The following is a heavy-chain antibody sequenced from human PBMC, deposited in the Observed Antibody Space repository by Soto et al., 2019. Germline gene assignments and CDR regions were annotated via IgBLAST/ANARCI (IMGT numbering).Heavy chain of an antibody. V-gene: IGHV3-33*06. CDR3: AKLAYSSGYYSDFDY. CDR1: GFTFSSYG. D-gene: IGHD3-22*01. J-gene: IGHJ4*02. CDR2: IWYDGSNK. Sequence: PGGSLRLSCAASGFTFSSYGMHWFRQAPGKGLEWVAVIWYDGSNKYYADSVKGRFTISRDNSKNTLYLQMNSLRAEDTAVYYCAKLAYSSGYYSDFDYWGQGTLVTVSS.